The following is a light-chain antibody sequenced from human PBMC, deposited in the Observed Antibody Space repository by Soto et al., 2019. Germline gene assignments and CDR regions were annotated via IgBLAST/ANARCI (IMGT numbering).Light chain of an antibody. V-gene: IGKV1-5*03. CDR1: QSISSW. CDR2: EAS. Sequence: DIQMTQSPSTLSASIGDRVTITCRASQSISSWLAWYQQKPGRAPKLLIYEASGLESGVPSRFSGSGSRTDFTLTITSLQPEHFATYYCQQTSSAPFTFGPGTKVDIK. CDR3: QQTSSAPFT. J-gene: IGKJ3*01.